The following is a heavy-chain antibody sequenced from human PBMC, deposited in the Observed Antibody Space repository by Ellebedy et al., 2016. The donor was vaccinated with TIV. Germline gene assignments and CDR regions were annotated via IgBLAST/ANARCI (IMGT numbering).Heavy chain of an antibody. CDR3: VRDSIETPYDMLY. V-gene: IGHV3-7*01. D-gene: IGHD3-22*01. CDR2: IKQDGSEE. J-gene: IGHJ4*02. CDR1: GFTFSDYW. Sequence: GGSLRLSCEASGFTFSDYWMSWVRQAPGKGLEWVATIKQDGSEEYYVDSVKGRFTISRDNAKNSLFLQMNSLRAEDTAVYYCVRDSIETPYDMLYWGQGTLVTVSS.